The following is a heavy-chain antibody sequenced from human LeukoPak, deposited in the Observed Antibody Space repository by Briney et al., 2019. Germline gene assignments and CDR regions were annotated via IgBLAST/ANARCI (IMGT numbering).Heavy chain of an antibody. D-gene: IGHD3-10*01. CDR1: GGTFSSYA. V-gene: IGHV1-69*04. CDR2: IIPILGIA. CDR3: ARVVASVLLWFGENNNWFDP. J-gene: IGHJ5*02. Sequence: SVKVSCKASGGTFSSYAISWVRQAPGQGLEWMGRIIPILGIANYAQKFQGRVTITADKSTSTAYMELSSLRSEDTAVYYCARVVASVLLWFGENNNWFDPWGQGTLVTVSS.